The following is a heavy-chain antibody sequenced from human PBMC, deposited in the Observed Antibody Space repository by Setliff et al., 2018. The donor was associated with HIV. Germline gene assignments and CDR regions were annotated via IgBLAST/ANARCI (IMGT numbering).Heavy chain of an antibody. CDR3: AREGLLESSVGGAYWYYGIDV. Sequence: ASVKVSCKTSGDTLSIYPISWVRQAPGRGLDWMGGIIPAFGTANYAQKFQDRVTITTDESTTTVFLELTGLRSEDTAVYDCAREGLLESSVGGAYWYYGIDVWGQGTTVTVSS. J-gene: IGHJ6*02. CDR2: IIPAFGTA. V-gene: IGHV1-69*05. CDR1: GDTLSIYP. D-gene: IGHD2-15*01.